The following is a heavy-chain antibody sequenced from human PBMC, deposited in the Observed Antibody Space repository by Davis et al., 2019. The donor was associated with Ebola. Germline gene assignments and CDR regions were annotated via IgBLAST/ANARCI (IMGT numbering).Heavy chain of an antibody. CDR3: ARVRGDTVWYYYYGMDV. D-gene: IGHD5-18*01. CDR2: SRNKENRYST. J-gene: IGHJ6*04. Sequence: GGSLRLSCAVSGFPFSFYFMDWVRLTPGKGLEWVGLSRNKENRYSTEYAASVRGRFTISRDNAKNSLYLQMNSLRAEDTAVYYCARVRGDTVWYYYYGMDVWGKGTTVTVSS. V-gene: IGHV3-72*01. CDR1: GFPFSFYF.